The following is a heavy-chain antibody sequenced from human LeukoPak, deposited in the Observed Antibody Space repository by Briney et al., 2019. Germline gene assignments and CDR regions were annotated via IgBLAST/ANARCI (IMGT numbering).Heavy chain of an antibody. V-gene: IGHV3-74*01. Sequence: GGSLRLSCAASGFTFNSYWMHWVRQAPGKGLLWVSRINSDESRTAYADSVKGRFSISRDNAKNTLYLQMNSLRAEDTAVYYCARGYGDWFDPWGQGTLVTVSS. CDR1: GFTFNSYW. J-gene: IGHJ5*02. D-gene: IGHD4-17*01. CDR2: INSDESRT. CDR3: ARGYGDWFDP.